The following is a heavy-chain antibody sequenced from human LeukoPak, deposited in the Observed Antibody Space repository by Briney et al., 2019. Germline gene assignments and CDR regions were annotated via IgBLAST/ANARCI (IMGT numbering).Heavy chain of an antibody. CDR2: IRVYNGDT. D-gene: IGHD2-15*01. CDR1: GYTFTSYG. Sequence: ASVKVSCKASGYTFTSYGISWVRQAPGQGLEWMGWIRVYNGDTNYAQKLQGRVTMTTDTSTSTAYMELRSLRSDDTAVYYCARVWICSGGSCCDYWGQGTLVTVSS. V-gene: IGHV1-18*01. J-gene: IGHJ4*02. CDR3: ARVWICSGGSCCDY.